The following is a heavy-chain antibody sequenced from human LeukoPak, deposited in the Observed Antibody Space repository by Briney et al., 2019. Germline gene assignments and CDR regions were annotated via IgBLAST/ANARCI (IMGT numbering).Heavy chain of an antibody. J-gene: IGHJ4*02. CDR2: IYSGGST. CDR1: GFTVSNNY. V-gene: IGHV3-53*01. D-gene: IGHD3-16*01. Sequence: GGSLRLSCAASGFTVSNNYMSWVRQAPGKGLEWVSIIYSGGSTYYADSVKGRFTISRDNSKNTLHLLRKSLRADDTAVYYCGSSPYVWGIDHWGQGTPVTVPS. CDR3: GSSPYVWGIDH.